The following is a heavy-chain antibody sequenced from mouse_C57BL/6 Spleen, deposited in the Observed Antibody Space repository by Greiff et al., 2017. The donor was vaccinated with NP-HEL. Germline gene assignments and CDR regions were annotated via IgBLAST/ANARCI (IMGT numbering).Heavy chain of an antibody. D-gene: IGHD2-4*01. V-gene: IGHV5-17*01. J-gene: IGHJ4*01. CDR1: GFTFSDYG. CDR3: ARRGENDYDEYYYAMDY. Sequence: EVQRVESGGGLVKPGGSLKLSCAASGFTFSDYGMHWVRQAPEKGLEWVAYISSGSSTIYYADTVKSRFTSSRANAKNTLFLQMTSLRSEDTAMYYCARRGENDYDEYYYAMDYWGQGTSVTVSS. CDR2: ISSGSSTI.